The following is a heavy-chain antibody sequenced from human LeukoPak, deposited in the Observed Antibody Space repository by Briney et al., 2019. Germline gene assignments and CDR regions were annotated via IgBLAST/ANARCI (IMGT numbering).Heavy chain of an antibody. V-gene: IGHV3-7*05. CDR2: IKQDGSDK. Sequence: QSGGSLRLSCAASGXTFSQYWMSWVRLAPGRGPEWVDHIKQDGSDKYYVDSVKGRFTISRDNSKNSLYLEMNSLRADDTAVYYCVRDPAYGAIDYWGQGILVTVSS. CDR1: GXTFSQYW. CDR3: VRDPAYGAIDY. D-gene: IGHD4-17*01. J-gene: IGHJ4*02.